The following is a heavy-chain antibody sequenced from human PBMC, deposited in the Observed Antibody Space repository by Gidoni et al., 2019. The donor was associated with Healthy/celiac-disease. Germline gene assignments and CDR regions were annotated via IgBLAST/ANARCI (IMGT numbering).Heavy chain of an antibody. J-gene: IGHJ4*02. CDR2: IYYSGST. CDR1: GCPISSSSYY. D-gene: IGHD2-21*02. CDR3: ARLGDDCGGDCYPFDY. V-gene: IGHV4-39*01. Sequence: QLQLQESGPGLVKPSETLSLTCTVSGCPISSSSYYWGWIRQPPGKGLEWIGSIYYSGSTYYNPSLKSRVTISVDTSKNQFSLKLSSVTAADTAVYYCARLGDDCGGDCYPFDYWGQGTLVTVSS.